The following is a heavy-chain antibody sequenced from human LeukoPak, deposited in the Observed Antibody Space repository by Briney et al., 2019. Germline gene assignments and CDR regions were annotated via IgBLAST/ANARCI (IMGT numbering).Heavy chain of an antibody. Sequence: PRGSLRLSCAASGCTFSSAAMSWVRQAPRKGLGWVSGIRDRDHTTYYADSLKGRFTISRDDSKNTLYLQMNSLRADDTALYYCAKHGGGTYLTTFDNWGQGTLVTASS. CDR2: IRDRDHTT. D-gene: IGHD2-15*01. CDR3: AKHGGGTYLTTFDN. CDR1: GCTFSSAA. V-gene: IGHV3-23*01. J-gene: IGHJ4*02.